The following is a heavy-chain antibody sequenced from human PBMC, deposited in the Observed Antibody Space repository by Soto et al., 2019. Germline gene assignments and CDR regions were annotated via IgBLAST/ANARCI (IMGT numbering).Heavy chain of an antibody. Sequence: SETLSLTCAVYGGSFSGYYWSWIRQPPGKGLEWIGEINHRGSTNYNPSLRSRVTISVDTSKKQFSLKLRSVTAADTAVYYCAREKFEELLGGAYSKYYGMDVWGQGTTVTVS. CDR1: GGSFSGYY. D-gene: IGHD3-10*01. V-gene: IGHV4-34*01. CDR2: INHRGST. J-gene: IGHJ6*02. CDR3: AREKFEELLGGAYSKYYGMDV.